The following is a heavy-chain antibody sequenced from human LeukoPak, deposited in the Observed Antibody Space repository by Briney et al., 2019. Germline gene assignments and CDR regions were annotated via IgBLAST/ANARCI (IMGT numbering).Heavy chain of an antibody. CDR1: GFTFSSYS. CDR2: ISSSSSYI. CDR3: AREAAAAGVEDAFDI. J-gene: IGHJ3*02. Sequence: PGGSLRLSCAASGFTFSSYSMNWVRQAPGKGLEWVSSISSSSSYIYYADSVKGRFTISRDNAKNSLYLQMNSLRAEDTAVYYCAREAAAAGVEDAFDIWGQGTMVTVSS. V-gene: IGHV3-21*01. D-gene: IGHD6-13*01.